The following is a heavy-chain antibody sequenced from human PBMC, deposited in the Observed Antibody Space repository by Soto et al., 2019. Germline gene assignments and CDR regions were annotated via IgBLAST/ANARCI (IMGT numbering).Heavy chain of an antibody. J-gene: IGHJ6*02. CDR1: GHTFTNFA. CDR3: ARDRSALPAAVRNGMDV. CDR2: VNTGNGNT. Sequence: SVKVSCKAPGHTFTNFAIHWVRQAPGQSLEWMGWVNTGNGNTKYSQKFQGRVTITRDTSASTAYMELSSLRSDDSAVYYCARDRSALPAAVRNGMDVWGQVTSVTVSS. V-gene: IGHV1-3*04. D-gene: IGHD6-13*01.